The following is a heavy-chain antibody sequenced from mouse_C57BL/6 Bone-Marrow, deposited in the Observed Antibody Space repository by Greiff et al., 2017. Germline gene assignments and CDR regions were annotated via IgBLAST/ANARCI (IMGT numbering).Heavy chain of an antibody. D-gene: IGHD2-3*01. CDR1: GYAFSSYW. J-gene: IGHJ3*01. CDR3: ARGGMVRAWFAY. Sequence: QVQLKQSGAELVKPGASVKISCKASGYAFSSYWMNWVKQRPGKGLEWIGQIYPGDGDTNYNGKFKGKATLTADKSSSTAYMQLSSLTSEDSAVYFCARGGMVRAWFAYWGQGTLVTVSA. CDR2: IYPGDGDT. V-gene: IGHV1-80*01.